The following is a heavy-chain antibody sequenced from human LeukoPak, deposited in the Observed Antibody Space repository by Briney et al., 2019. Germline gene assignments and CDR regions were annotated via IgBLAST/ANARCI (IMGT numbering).Heavy chain of an antibody. CDR1: GFTFKNYG. J-gene: IGHJ6*02. V-gene: IGHV3-30*03. D-gene: IGHD1-1*01. Sequence: GGSLRLSCAGSGFTFKNYGIHWVRQAPGKGLEWVAGMSYDGGHRYYGDSVKGRFTISRDNAKNSLYLQMNSLRDEDTAVYYCARDPGRLDRGNDYYYGMDVWGQGTTVTVSS. CDR3: ARDPGRLDRGNDYYYGMDV. CDR2: MSYDGGHR.